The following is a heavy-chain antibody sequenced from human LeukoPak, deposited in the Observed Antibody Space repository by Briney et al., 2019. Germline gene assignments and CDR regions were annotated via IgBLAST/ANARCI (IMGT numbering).Heavy chain of an antibody. D-gene: IGHD4-11*01. CDR2: IYTSGST. CDR3: VGVTTTVDY. Sequence: PSQTLSLTCTVSGGSISSGSYYWSWIRQPAGKGLEWIGRIYTSGSTNYSPSLKSRVTISVDTSKNQFSLKLSSVTAADTAVYYCVGVTTTVDYWGQGTLVTVSS. J-gene: IGHJ4*02. V-gene: IGHV4-61*02. CDR1: GGSISSGSYY.